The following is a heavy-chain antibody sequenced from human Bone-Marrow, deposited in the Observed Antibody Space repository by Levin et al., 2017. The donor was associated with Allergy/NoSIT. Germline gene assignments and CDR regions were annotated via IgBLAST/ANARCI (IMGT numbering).Heavy chain of an antibody. CDR3: ASSTMVRGVSFDS. CDR1: RFTFSAYP. Sequence: GGSLRLSCAASRFTFSAYPMHWVRQAPGKGLQWVAAISYDGSDKYYADSVKGRFTISRDNSQNTLFLQMNTLRAEDTAVYYCASSTMVRGVSFDSWGQGALVTVSS. J-gene: IGHJ4*02. D-gene: IGHD3-10*01. CDR2: ISYDGSDK. V-gene: IGHV3-30*04.